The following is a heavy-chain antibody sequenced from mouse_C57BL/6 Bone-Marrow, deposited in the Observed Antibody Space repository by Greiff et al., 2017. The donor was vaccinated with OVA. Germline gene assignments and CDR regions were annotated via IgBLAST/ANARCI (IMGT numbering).Heavy chain of an antibody. J-gene: IGHJ1*03. Sequence: EVQLQQSGPELVKPGASVKISCTASGYSFTDYNMNWVKQSHGKSLEWIGVINPNYGTTSYNQKFKGKATLTVDQSSSTAYMQLNSLTSEDSAVEYCELFYWYFDVWGTGTTVTVSS. CDR2: INPNYGTT. CDR1: GYSFTDYN. V-gene: IGHV1-39*01. CDR3: ELFYWYFDV. D-gene: IGHD1-1*01.